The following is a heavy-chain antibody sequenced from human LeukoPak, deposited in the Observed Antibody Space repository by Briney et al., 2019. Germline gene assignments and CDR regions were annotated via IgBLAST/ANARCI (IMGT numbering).Heavy chain of an antibody. CDR3: AREAARAGDAFDI. Sequence: GGSLRLSCAASGFTFSSYSMNWVRQAPGKGLEWVSSISSSSSYIYYADSVKGRFTISRDNAKNSLYLQMNSLRAEDTAVYYCAREAARAGDAFDIWGQGTMVTVSS. J-gene: IGHJ3*02. V-gene: IGHV3-21*04. D-gene: IGHD6-13*01. CDR1: GFTFSSYS. CDR2: ISSSSSYI.